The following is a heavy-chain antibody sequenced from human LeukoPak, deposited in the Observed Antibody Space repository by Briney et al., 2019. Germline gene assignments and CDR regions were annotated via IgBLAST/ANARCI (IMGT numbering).Heavy chain of an antibody. V-gene: IGHV4-59*08. D-gene: IGHD2-2*01. Sequence: SETLSLTCTVSGGSISSYYWSWIRQPPGKGLEWIGSVYHSGSTYYNPSLKSRVSISVDTSKNQFSLKLSSVTAADTAVYYCARRYCSSTNCPLDYWGQGTLVTVSS. CDR2: VYHSGST. J-gene: IGHJ4*02. CDR1: GGSISSYY. CDR3: ARRYCSSTNCPLDY.